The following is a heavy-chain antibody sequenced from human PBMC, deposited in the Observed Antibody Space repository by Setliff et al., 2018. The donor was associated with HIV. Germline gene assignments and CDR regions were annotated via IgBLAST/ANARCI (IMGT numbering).Heavy chain of an antibody. CDR1: GGTFSSYA. D-gene: IGHD6-13*01. V-gene: IGHV1-69*05. J-gene: IGHJ3*02. Sequence: GASVKVSCKASGGTFSSYAISWVQQAPGQGLEWMGGIIPIFGTANYAQKFQGRVTITTDESTSTAYMGLSSLRSEDTAVYYCARSQDAKLGLDAFDIWGQGTMVTVSS. CDR2: IIPIFGTA. CDR3: ARSQDAKLGLDAFDI.